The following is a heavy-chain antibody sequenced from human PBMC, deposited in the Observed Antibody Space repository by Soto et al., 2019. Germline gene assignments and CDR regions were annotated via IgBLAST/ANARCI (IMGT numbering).Heavy chain of an antibody. CDR3: ARVRIASLQFLDGRAFDI. CDR1: GYTFTGYY. V-gene: IGHV1-2*02. J-gene: IGHJ3*02. D-gene: IGHD3-3*01. CDR2: INPNSGGT. Sequence: ASVKVSCKASGYTFTGYYMHWVRQAPGQGLEWMGWINPNSGGTNYAQKFQGRVTMTRDTSISTAYMELSRLRSDDTVVYYCARVRIASLQFLDGRAFDIWGQGTMVTVSS.